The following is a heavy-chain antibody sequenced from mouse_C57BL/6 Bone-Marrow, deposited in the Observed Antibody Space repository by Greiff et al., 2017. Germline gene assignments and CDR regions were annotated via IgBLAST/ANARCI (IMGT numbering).Heavy chain of an antibody. CDR2: IYPRSGNT. V-gene: IGHV1-81*01. Sequence: QVQLKESGAELARPGASVKLSCKASGYTFTSYGISWVKQRTGQGLEWIGEIYPRSGNTYYNEKFKGKATLTADKSSSTAYMELRSLTSEDSAVYFCARSEGIFAAYWGQGTLVTVSA. J-gene: IGHJ3*01. CDR3: ARSEGIFAAY. CDR1: GYTFTSYG.